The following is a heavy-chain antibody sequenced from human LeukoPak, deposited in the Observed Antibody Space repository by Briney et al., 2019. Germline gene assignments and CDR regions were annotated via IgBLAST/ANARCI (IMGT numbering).Heavy chain of an antibody. J-gene: IGHJ3*02. CDR3: ATTRYDAFDI. CDR1: GFTVISNY. D-gene: IGHD4-17*01. Sequence: QPGGSLRLSCAASGFTVISNYMSWVRQAPGKGLEWVSLIYSGGSTYYADSVRGRFTISRDNSKNTLCLQMNSLRAEDTAMYYCATTRYDAFDIWGQGTMVTVSS. V-gene: IGHV3-53*01. CDR2: IYSGGST.